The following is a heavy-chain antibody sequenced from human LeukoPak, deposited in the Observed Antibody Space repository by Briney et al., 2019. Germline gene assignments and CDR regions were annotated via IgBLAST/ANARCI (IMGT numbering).Heavy chain of an antibody. J-gene: IGHJ5*02. CDR1: GGSFSGYY. V-gene: IGHV4-34*01. CDR3: ARYGIVVVPAAIKRNWFDP. CDR2: INHSGST. Sequence: PSETLSLTCAVYGGSFSGYYWSWIRQPPGKGLEWIGEINHSGSTNYNPSLKSRVTISVDTPKNQFSLKLSSVTAADTAVYYCARYGIVVVPAAIKRNWFDPWGQGTLVTVSS. D-gene: IGHD2-2*01.